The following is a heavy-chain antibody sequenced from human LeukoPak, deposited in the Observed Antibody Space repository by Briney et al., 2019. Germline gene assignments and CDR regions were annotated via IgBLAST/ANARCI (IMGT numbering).Heavy chain of an antibody. V-gene: IGHV3-23*01. Sequence: GGSLRLSCAPSGFTFSTYGMSWVPPAPGKRLECGSALCGIGSSTYYADSAKGRVTISRDNSKDTLYLKLNSLRAEDTAVYYCAKVRGGYNGPYYGMDVWGQGTTVTVSS. D-gene: IGHD5-12*01. CDR1: GFTFSTYG. CDR2: LCGIGSST. J-gene: IGHJ6*02. CDR3: AKVRGGYNGPYYGMDV.